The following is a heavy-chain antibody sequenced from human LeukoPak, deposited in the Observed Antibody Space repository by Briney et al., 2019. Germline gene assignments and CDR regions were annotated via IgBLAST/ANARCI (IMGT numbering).Heavy chain of an antibody. CDR1: GFSISSNYY. D-gene: IGHD3-22*01. CDR2: IYDSGNT. Sequence: SETLSLTCAVSGFSISSNYYWGWIRQPPGKGLDWIGTIYDSGNTYYNPSLKSRVTISVDTSKNQFSLKLSSVTAADTAVYYCARSPDSPDYFDSSGYGYWGQGTLVTVSS. J-gene: IGHJ4*02. V-gene: IGHV4-38-2*01. CDR3: ARSPDSPDYFDSSGYGY.